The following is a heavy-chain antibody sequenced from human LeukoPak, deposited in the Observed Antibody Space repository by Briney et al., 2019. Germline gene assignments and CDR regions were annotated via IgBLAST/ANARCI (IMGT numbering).Heavy chain of an antibody. D-gene: IGHD3-22*01. V-gene: IGHV4-4*07. Sequence: SETLSLTCTVSGASINSDYWTWVRQVAGKGLEWIGRIFASGSTNYNPYLRSRITMSVDTSKNQFSLKLSSVTAADTAVYYCARGFDYYDSSGYYYMDVWGKGTTVTVSS. J-gene: IGHJ6*03. CDR2: IFASGST. CDR1: GASINSDY. CDR3: ARGFDYYDSSGYYYMDV.